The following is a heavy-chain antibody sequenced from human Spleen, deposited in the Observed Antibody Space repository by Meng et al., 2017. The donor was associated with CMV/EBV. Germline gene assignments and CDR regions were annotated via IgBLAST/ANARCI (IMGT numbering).Heavy chain of an antibody. V-gene: IGHV3-23*01. CDR2: ISGSGGST. D-gene: IGHD2-2*01. J-gene: IGHJ5*02. CDR3: AKDGTDIIVAGNWFDP. Sequence: GESLKISCAASGFTFSSYAMSWVRQAPGKGLEWVSAISGSGGSTYYADSVKGRFTISRDNSKNTLYLQMNSLRAEDTAVYYCAKDGTDIIVAGNWFDPWGQGTLVTVSS. CDR1: GFTFSSYA.